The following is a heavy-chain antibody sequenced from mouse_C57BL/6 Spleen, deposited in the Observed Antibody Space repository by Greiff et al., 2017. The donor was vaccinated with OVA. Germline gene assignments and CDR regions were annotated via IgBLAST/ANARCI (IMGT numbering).Heavy chain of an antibody. CDR3: ARSLFYYGSSYFDV. D-gene: IGHD1-1*01. J-gene: IGHJ1*03. Sequence: QVQLQQPGAELVKPGASVKLSCKASGYTFTSYWMQWVKQRPGQGLEWIGEIDPSDSYTNYNQKFKGKATLTVDTSSSTAYMQLSSLTSEDSAVYYCARSLFYYGSSYFDVWGTGTTVTVSS. V-gene: IGHV1-50*01. CDR1: GYTFTSYW. CDR2: IDPSDSYT.